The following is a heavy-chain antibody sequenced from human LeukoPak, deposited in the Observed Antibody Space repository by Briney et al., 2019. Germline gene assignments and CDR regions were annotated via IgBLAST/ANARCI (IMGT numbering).Heavy chain of an antibody. V-gene: IGHV1-46*01. CDR3: ARDLALGIGQYYFDY. CDR2: INPSGGST. D-gene: IGHD7-27*01. Sequence: ASVKLSCKASGYTFTSDYMRSGRQAPRQGLEWMGIINPSGGSTSYAQKFQGRVTMTRDTSTSTVYMELSSLRSEDTAVYYCARDLALGIGQYYFDYWGQGTLVTVSS. J-gene: IGHJ4*02. CDR1: GYTFTSDY.